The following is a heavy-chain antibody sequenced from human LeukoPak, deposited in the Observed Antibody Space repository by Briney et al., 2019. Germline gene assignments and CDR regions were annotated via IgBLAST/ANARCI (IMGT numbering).Heavy chain of an antibody. J-gene: IGHJ4*02. CDR2: ISAYNGNT. V-gene: IGHV1-18*04. Sequence: SVKVSCKASVYTFTSYGIRGVRQAPGQGLEWMGWISAYNGNTNYAQKLQGRVTMTTDTSTSTAYMELRSLRSDDTAVYYCARDQVAKGQQLGPFDYWGQGTLVTVSS. D-gene: IGHD1-1*01. CDR3: ARDQVAKGQQLGPFDY. CDR1: VYTFTSYG.